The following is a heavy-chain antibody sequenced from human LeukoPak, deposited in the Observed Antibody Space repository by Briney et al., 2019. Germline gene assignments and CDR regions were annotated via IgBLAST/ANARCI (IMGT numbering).Heavy chain of an antibody. V-gene: IGHV4-39*07. CDR1: GGSISSSIYY. CDR3: ARLSGEDYFDC. CDR2: ISYSGST. J-gene: IGHJ4*02. D-gene: IGHD1-26*01. Sequence: SETLSLTCTVSGGSISSSIYYWAWIRQPPGKGLEWIGSISYSGSTYYNPSLKSRVTIPVDTSKNQFSLKLSSVTAADTAVYYCARLSGEDYFDCRGQETLVSVSS.